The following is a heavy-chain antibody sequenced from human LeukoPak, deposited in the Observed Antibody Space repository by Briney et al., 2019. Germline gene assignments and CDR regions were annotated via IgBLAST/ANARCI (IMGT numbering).Heavy chain of an antibody. V-gene: IGHV4-34*01. CDR3: ARRGTYYYGSGSYPFDY. Sequence: SETLSLTCAVYGGSFSGYYWSWIRQPPGKGLEWIGEINHSGSTNYNPSLKSRVTISVDTSKNQFSLKLSSVAAADTAVYYCARRGTYYYGSGSYPFDYWGQGTLVTVSS. J-gene: IGHJ4*02. CDR2: INHSGST. D-gene: IGHD3-10*01. CDR1: GGSFSGYY.